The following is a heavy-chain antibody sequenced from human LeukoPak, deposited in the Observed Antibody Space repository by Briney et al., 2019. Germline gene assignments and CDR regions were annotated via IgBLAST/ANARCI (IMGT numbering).Heavy chain of an antibody. V-gene: IGHV3-9*01. CDR2: ISWNSGSI. D-gene: IGHD2-2*01. CDR1: GFTFDDYA. Sequence: GGSLRLSCAASGFTFDDYAMHWVRQAPGKGLEWVSGISWNSGSIGYADSVKGRFTISRDNAKNSLYLQMNSLRAEDTALYYCAKDRRYCSSTSCRDGYGDYFDYWGQGTLVTVSS. CDR3: AKDRRYCSSTSCRDGYGDYFDY. J-gene: IGHJ4*02.